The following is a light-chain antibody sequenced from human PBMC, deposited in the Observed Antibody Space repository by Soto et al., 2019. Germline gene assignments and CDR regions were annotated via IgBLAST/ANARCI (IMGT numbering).Light chain of an antibody. J-gene: IGLJ3*02. Sequence: QSALTQPASVSGSPGQSITISCTGTSSDVGGYNYVSWYQQYPGKAPKLIIYEVSNRPSGVSNRFSGSKSGNTASLTISGLQAEDEADYYCNSYTTSTTWVWVFGGGTQLTVL. CDR3: NSYTTSTTWVWV. CDR2: EVS. V-gene: IGLV2-14*01. CDR1: SSDVGGYNY.